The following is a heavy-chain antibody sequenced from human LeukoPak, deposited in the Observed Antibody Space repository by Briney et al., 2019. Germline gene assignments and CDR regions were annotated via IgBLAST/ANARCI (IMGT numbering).Heavy chain of an antibody. CDR3: ARENGYNSWFDY. Sequence: SETLSLTCTVSGGSISSYYWSWIRQPPGKGLEWIGYIYYSGSTNYNPSLKSRVTISVDTSKNQFSLKLSSVTAADTAVYYCARENGYNSWFDYWGQGTLVTVSS. J-gene: IGHJ4*02. CDR1: GGSISSYY. CDR2: IYYSGST. V-gene: IGHV4-59*01. D-gene: IGHD5-24*01.